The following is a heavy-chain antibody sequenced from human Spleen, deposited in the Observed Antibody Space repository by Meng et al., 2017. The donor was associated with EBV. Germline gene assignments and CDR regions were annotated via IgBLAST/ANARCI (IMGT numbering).Heavy chain of an antibody. Sequence: QSTWMVDVPPPMNPPQTLRLPATFSGFSLDTSGGAVGCIRQPPGKPLEWLALISWDDDKRYSPSLENRLTITRGTSRNQVVLTITNVDPADTGTYFCVHTSTPSSWQPDFWGQGILVTVSS. V-gene: IGHV2-5*02. CDR1: GFSLDTSGGA. CDR3: VHTSTPSSWQPDF. CDR2: ISWDDDK. J-gene: IGHJ4*02. D-gene: IGHD6-13*01.